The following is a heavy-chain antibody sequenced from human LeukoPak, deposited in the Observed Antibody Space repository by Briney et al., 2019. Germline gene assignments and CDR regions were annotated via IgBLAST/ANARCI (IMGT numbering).Heavy chain of an antibody. CDR1: GGSVSSGSYY. D-gene: IGHD1-26*01. CDR2: FYYSGHT. CDR3: ATDQRAYSGSYRAPWFDP. Sequence: SETLSLTCTVSGGSVSSGSYYWSWIRQPPGKGLEWIGYFYYSGHTNYNPSLKSRVTISVDTSKSQFSLKLSSVTAADTAVYYCATDQRAYSGSYRAPWFDPWGQGTLVTVSS. J-gene: IGHJ5*02. V-gene: IGHV4-61*01.